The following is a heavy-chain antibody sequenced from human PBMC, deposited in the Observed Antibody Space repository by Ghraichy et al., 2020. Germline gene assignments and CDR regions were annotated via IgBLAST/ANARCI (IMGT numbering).Heavy chain of an antibody. CDR3: AKDKSGIVGATGPGAFDI. J-gene: IGHJ3*02. D-gene: IGHD1-26*01. CDR2: ISGSGGST. V-gene: IGHV3-23*01. CDR1: GFTFSSYA. Sequence: GGSLRLSCAASGFTFSSYAMSWVRQAPGKGLEWVSAISGSGGSTYYADSVKGRFTISRDNSKNTLYLQMNSLRAEDTAVYYCAKDKSGIVGATGPGAFDIWGQGTMVTVSS.